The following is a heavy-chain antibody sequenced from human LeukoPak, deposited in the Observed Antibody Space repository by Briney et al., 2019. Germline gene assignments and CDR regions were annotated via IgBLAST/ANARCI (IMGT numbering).Heavy chain of an antibody. CDR3: ARERSYGDYGF. CDR2: IFTSGST. D-gene: IGHD4-17*01. V-gene: IGHV4-4*07. CDR1: GGSINSYY. J-gene: IGHJ4*02. Sequence: PSETLSLTCFVSGGSINSYYWSWIRQPAAKGLQWIGRIFTSGSTNYNPSLKSRLTMSVDTSKNQFSLKLTSVTAADTAVYYCARERSYGDYGFWGQGILVTVCS.